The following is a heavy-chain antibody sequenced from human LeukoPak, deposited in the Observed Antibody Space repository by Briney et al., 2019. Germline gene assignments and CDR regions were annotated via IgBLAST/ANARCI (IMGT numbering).Heavy chain of an antibody. V-gene: IGHV1-2*02. D-gene: IGHD3-16*02. CDR2: INPNSGGT. J-gene: IGHJ4*02. CDR3: AREYYDYVWGSYRYTVYYFDY. CDR1: GYTFTGYY. Sequence: ASVKVSCKASGYTFTGYYMHWVRQAPGQGLEWMGWINPNSGGTNYAQKFQGRVTMTRDTSISTAYMELSRLRSDDTAVYYCAREYYDYVWGSYRYTVYYFDYWGQGTLVTVSP.